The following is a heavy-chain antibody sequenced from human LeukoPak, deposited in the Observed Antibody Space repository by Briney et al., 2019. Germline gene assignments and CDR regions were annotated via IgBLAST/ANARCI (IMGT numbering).Heavy chain of an antibody. CDR2: INSGGTI. Sequence: PGGSPRLSCAASGFTLSSYEMNWARQAPGKGLEWISYINSGGTIYYADSVKGRFTISRDNAKNSLYLQMNSLRAEDTSVYYCARENTDDAFDIWGQGTMVIVSS. CDR3: ARENTDDAFDI. CDR1: GFTLSSYE. V-gene: IGHV3-48*03. D-gene: IGHD2-2*02. J-gene: IGHJ3*02.